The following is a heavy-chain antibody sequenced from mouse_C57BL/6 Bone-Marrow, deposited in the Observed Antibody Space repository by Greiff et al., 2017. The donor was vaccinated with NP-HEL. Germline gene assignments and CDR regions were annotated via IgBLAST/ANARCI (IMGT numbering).Heavy chain of an antibody. CDR3: ARVGEHYDPWFAY. CDR1: GYTFTDYN. CDR2: INPNNGGT. Sequence: QDGPELVKPGASVKIPCKASGYTFTDYNMDWVKQSHGKSLEWIGDINPNNGGTIYNQKFKGKATLTVDKSSSTAYMELRSLTSEDTAVYYCARVGEHYDPWFAYWGQGTLVTVSA. D-gene: IGHD2-4*01. V-gene: IGHV1-18*01. J-gene: IGHJ3*01.